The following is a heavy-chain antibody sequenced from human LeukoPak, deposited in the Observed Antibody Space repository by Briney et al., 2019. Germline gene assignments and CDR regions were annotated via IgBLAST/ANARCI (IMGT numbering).Heavy chain of an antibody. D-gene: IGHD3-10*01. J-gene: IGHJ5*02. CDR2: IYPGDSDT. V-gene: IGHV5-51*01. Sequence: GESLKISCKGSGYSFTSYWIGWVRQMPGKGLEWMGIIYPGDSDTRYSPSFQGQVTISADKTISTAYLQWSSLKASDTAMYYCARLNYYGSGRTDWFDPWGQGTLVTVSS. CDR3: ARLNYYGSGRTDWFDP. CDR1: GYSFTSYW.